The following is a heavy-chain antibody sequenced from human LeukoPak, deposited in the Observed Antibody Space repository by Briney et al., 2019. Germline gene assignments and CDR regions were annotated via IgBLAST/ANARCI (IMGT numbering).Heavy chain of an antibody. D-gene: IGHD3-10*01. Sequence: PGRSLRLSCAASGFTFSSYGMHWVRQAPGKGLEWVAVIWYDGSNKYYADSVKGRFTISRDNSKNTLYLQMNSLRAEDTAVYYCARGTYYYGSGSYYTPSDYWGQGTLVTVSS. CDR3: ARGTYYYGSGSYYTPSDY. J-gene: IGHJ4*02. V-gene: IGHV3-33*01. CDR2: IWYDGSNK. CDR1: GFTFSSYG.